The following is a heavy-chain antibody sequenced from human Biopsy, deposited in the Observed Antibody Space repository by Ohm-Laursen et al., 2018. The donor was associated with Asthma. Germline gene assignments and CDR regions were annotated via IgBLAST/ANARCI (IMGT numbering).Heavy chain of an antibody. V-gene: IGHV4-4*02. J-gene: IGHJ6*02. Sequence: SETLSLTCAVSGGSISSSNWWSWVRQPPGKGLEWIGEIYHSGSTYYNPSLKSRVTISVDTSKNQFSLKLSSVTAADTAVYYCARITNDRIAAAGRYYYYGMDVWGQGTTVTVSS. CDR3: ARITNDRIAAAGRYYYYGMDV. CDR2: IYHSGST. D-gene: IGHD6-13*01. CDR1: GGSISSSNW.